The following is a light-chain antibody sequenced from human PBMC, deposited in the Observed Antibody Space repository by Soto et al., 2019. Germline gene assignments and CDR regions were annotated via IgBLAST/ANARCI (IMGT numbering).Light chain of an antibody. Sequence: DIQMTQSPSSLSASVGDRVTITCRASQSISSYLNWYQQKPGKAPKLLIYAASSLQSGVPSRFSGSGSGTDFTLTISSPQPEDFATYYCQQSYSTPQFGQGTKV. J-gene: IGKJ1*01. V-gene: IGKV1-39*01. CDR2: AAS. CDR1: QSISSY. CDR3: QQSYSTPQ.